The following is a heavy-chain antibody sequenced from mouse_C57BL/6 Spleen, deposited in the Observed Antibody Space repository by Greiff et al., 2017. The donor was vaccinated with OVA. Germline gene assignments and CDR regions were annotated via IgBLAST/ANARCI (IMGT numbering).Heavy chain of an antibody. CDR3: ARLITTVVNYFDY. Sequence: EVKVVESGGGLVQPGGSLKLSCAASGFTFSDYYMYWVRQTPEKRLEWVAYISNGGGSTYYPDIVKGRFTISRDNAKNTLYLQMSRLKSEDTAMYYCARLITTVVNYFDYWGQGTTLTVSS. CDR2: ISNGGGST. J-gene: IGHJ2*01. CDR1: GFTFSDYY. D-gene: IGHD1-1*01. V-gene: IGHV5-12*01.